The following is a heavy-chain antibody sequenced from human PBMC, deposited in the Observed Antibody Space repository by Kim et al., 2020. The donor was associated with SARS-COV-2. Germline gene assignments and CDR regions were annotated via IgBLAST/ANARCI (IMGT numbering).Heavy chain of an antibody. D-gene: IGHD2-8*01. Sequence: KIQGRVTMTTDTSTSTAYMGLRSLRSDDTAVYYCARDLMVYAKGGYYFDYWGQGTLVTVSS. CDR3: ARDLMVYAKGGYYFDY. J-gene: IGHJ4*02. V-gene: IGHV1-18*01.